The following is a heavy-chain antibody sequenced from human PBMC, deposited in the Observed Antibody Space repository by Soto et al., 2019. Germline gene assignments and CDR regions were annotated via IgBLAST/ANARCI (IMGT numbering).Heavy chain of an antibody. V-gene: IGHV1-69*13. CDR1: GGPFSSYA. J-gene: IGHJ4*02. D-gene: IGHD2-15*01. CDR3: ARGAEVVAATAY. Sequence: SVKVSCKASGGPFSSYAISWVRQAPGQGLEWMGGIIPIFGTANYAQKFQGRVTITADESTSTAYMELSSLRSEDTAVYYCARGAEVVAATAYWGQGTLVTVSS. CDR2: IIPIFGTA.